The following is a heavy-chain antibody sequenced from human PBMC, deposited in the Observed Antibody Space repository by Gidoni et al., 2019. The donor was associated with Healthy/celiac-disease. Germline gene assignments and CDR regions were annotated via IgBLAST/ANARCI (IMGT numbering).Heavy chain of an antibody. V-gene: IGHV4-61*02. J-gene: IGHJ5*02. Sequence: QVQLQESGPGLVKPSQTLSLTCTVSGGSISSGSYYWSWIRQPAGKGLEWIGRIYTSGSTNYNPSLKSRVTISVDTSKNQFSLKLSSVTAADTAVYYCARDRRLGRDYYDSSGANWFDPWGQGTLVTVSS. CDR3: ARDRRLGRDYYDSSGANWFDP. CDR1: GGSISSGSYY. CDR2: IYTSGST. D-gene: IGHD3-22*01.